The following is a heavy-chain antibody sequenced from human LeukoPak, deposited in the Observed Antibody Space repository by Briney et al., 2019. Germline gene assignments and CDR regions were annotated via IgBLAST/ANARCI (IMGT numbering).Heavy chain of an antibody. J-gene: IGHJ4*02. CDR3: ARAKDIVVVPAAMRFDY. D-gene: IGHD2-2*01. V-gene: IGHV3-30*03. CDR1: GFTFSSYG. CDR2: ISYDGSNK. Sequence: PGRSLRLSCAASGFTFSSYGMHWVRQAPGKGLEWVAVISYDGSNKYYADSVKGRFTISRDNSKNTLYLQMNSLRAEDTAVYYCARAKDIVVVPAAMRFDYWGQGTLVTVSS.